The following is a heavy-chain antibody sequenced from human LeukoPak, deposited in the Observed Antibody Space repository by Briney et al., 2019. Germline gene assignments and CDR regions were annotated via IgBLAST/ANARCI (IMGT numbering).Heavy chain of an antibody. CDR1: GFTFSTYW. Sequence: GGSLRLSCAASGFTFSTYWMHWVRQAQGKGLVWVSRINSDGSNTNYADSVKGRFTISRDNAKNTLYLQMNSLRVEDTAIYYCARGGYSVYDLGDYWGQGILVTVSS. CDR2: INSDGSNT. J-gene: IGHJ4*02. D-gene: IGHD5/OR15-5a*01. V-gene: IGHV3-74*01. CDR3: ARGGYSVYDLGDY.